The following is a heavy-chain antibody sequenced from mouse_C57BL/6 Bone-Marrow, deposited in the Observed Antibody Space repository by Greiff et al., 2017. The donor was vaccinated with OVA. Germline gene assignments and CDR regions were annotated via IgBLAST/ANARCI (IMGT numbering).Heavy chain of an antibody. Sequence: QVQLQQSGAELARPGASVKLSCKASGYTFTSYGISWVKQRTGQGLEWIGEIYPRSGNTYYNEKFKGKATLTADKSSSTAYMELRSLTSEDSAVYFCRDYYGSPHYYYAMDYWGQGTSVTVSS. CDR1: GYTFTSYG. V-gene: IGHV1-81*01. CDR3: RDYYGSPHYYYAMDY. J-gene: IGHJ4*01. D-gene: IGHD1-1*01. CDR2: IYPRSGNT.